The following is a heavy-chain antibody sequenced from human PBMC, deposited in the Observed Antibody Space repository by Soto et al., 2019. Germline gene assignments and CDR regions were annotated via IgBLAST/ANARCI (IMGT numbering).Heavy chain of an antibody. J-gene: IGHJ5*02. CDR3: ATDGYCSGGSCYIPNWFDP. CDR2: ISSSSSYI. Sequence: GGSLRLSCAASGFTFSSYSMNWVRQAPGKGLEWVSSISSSSSYIYYADLVKGRFTISRDNAKNSLYLQMNSLRAEDTAVYYCATDGYCSGGSCYIPNWFDPWGQGTLVTVSS. D-gene: IGHD2-15*01. CDR1: GFTFSSYS. V-gene: IGHV3-21*01.